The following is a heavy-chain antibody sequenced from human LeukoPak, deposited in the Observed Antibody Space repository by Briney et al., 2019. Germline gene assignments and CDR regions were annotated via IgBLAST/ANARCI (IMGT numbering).Heavy chain of an antibody. CDR2: VIPILGIA. J-gene: IGHJ4*02. Sequence: SVKVSCKASGGTFSSYAISWVRQAPGQGLEWMGRVIPILGIANYAQKFQGRVTITADKSTSTAYMELSSLRSEDTAVYYCARRNSSVGATLDYFDYWGQGTLVTVSS. CDR3: ARRNSSVGATLDYFDY. V-gene: IGHV1-69*04. CDR1: GGTFSSYA. D-gene: IGHD1-26*01.